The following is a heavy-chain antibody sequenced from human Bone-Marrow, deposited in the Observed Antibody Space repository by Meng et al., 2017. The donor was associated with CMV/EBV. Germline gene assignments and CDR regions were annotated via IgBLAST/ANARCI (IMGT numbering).Heavy chain of an antibody. CDR1: GRSVSSVSYY. CDR3: ARLRLRVLRFLEWFYYGMAV. CDR2: IYYSGST. Sequence: GSLILSCTVSGRSVSSVSYYWSWIRQPPGKGLEWIGYIYYSGSTNYNPSLKSRVTISVDTSKNQFSMKLSSVTPEHTAVYYCARLRLRVLRFLEWFYYGMAVWGPGNTVTGAS. D-gene: IGHD3-3*01. V-gene: IGHV4-61*01. J-gene: IGHJ6*01.